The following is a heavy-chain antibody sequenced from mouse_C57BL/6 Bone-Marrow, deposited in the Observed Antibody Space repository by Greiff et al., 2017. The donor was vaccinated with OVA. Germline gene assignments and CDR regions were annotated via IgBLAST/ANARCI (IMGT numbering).Heavy chain of an antibody. V-gene: IGHV14-4*01. CDR3: TRYGSSYYFDV. D-gene: IGHD1-1*01. J-gene: IGHJ1*03. Sequence: EVQLQQSGAELVRPGASVKLSCTASGFNIKDDYMHWVKQRPEQGLEWIGWIDPENGDTEYASKFQGKATITADTSSNTAYLQLSSLTSEDTAVYYCTRYGSSYYFDVWGTGTTVTVSS. CDR1: GFNIKDDY. CDR2: IDPENGDT.